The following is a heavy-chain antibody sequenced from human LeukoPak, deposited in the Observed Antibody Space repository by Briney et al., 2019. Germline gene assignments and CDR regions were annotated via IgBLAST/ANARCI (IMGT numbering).Heavy chain of an antibody. D-gene: IGHD4-17*01. CDR2: ISGSGGST. CDR3: AKYPSQFLDYGDSYYFDY. V-gene: IGHV3-23*01. CDR1: GFTFSSYA. J-gene: IGHJ4*02. Sequence: PGGSLRLSCAASGFTFSSYAMSSVRQAPGKGLEWVSAISGSGGSTYYADSVKGRFTISRDNSKNTLYLQMNSLRAEDTAVYYCAKYPSQFLDYGDSYYFDYWGQGTLVTVSS.